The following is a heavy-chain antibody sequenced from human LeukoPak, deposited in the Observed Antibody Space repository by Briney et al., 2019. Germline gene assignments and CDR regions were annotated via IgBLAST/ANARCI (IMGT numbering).Heavy chain of an antibody. CDR3: GISRDVVTNIPGAFDI. CDR1: SGSISSYY. D-gene: IGHD2-21*02. V-gene: IGHV4-59*01. Sequence: SETLTLTCTVSSGSISSYYWSWIRQPPGKGLEWIGYIYYSGSTNYNPSLKSRVTISVGTSKNQFSLKLSSVTAADTAVYYSGISRDVVTNIPGAFDIWGQGTMVTVSS. J-gene: IGHJ3*02. CDR2: IYYSGST.